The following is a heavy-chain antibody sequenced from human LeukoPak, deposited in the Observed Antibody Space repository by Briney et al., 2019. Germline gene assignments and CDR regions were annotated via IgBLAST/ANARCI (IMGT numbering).Heavy chain of an antibody. Sequence: GRSLRLSCAASGITFSRYAMHWVRQAPGKGLEWVAVILYDGSNKYYADSVKGRFTISRDNSKNTLYLQMNSLRVEDRAVYYCAKDSQLRSFYYYYMDVWGKGTTVTVSS. D-gene: IGHD3-3*01. CDR1: GITFSRYA. J-gene: IGHJ6*03. CDR3: AKDSQLRSFYYYYMDV. CDR2: ILYDGSNK. V-gene: IGHV3-30-3*01.